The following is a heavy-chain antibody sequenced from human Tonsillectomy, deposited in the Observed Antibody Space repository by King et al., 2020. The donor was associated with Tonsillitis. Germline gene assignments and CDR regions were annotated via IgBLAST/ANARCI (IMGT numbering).Heavy chain of an antibody. J-gene: IGHJ4*02. CDR1: GGSFSGYY. Sequence: VQLQQWGAGLLKPSETLSLTCAVYGGSFSGYYWSWIRQPPGKGLEWIGEINHSGSTNYNPSLKSRVTISVDTSKNQFSLKLSSVNAADTAVYYCARLIVGATNPFDYWGQGTLVTVSS. CDR2: INHSGST. D-gene: IGHD1-26*01. V-gene: IGHV4-34*01. CDR3: ARLIVGATNPFDY.